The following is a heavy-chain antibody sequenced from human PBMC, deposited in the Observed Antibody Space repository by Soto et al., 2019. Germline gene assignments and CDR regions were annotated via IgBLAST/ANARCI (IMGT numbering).Heavy chain of an antibody. D-gene: IGHD6-13*01. CDR2: ISYDGTNK. CDR1: GFLFSYHN. CDR3: AKDRSNSWSFDY. Sequence: PGGSLRRSCAASGFLFSYHNMHWVRQAPGKGLEWVAVISYDGTNKYYADSVKGRFTISRDNSGNTLSLQMNSLGAGDTAVYYCAKDRSNSWSFDYWGQGTLVTVSS. V-gene: IGHV3-30*18. J-gene: IGHJ4*02.